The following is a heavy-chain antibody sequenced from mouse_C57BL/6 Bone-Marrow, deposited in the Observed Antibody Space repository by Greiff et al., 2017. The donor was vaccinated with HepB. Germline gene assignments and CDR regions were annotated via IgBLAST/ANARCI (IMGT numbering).Heavy chain of an antibody. J-gene: IGHJ3*01. V-gene: IGHV1-7*01. CDR2: INPSSGYT. Sequence: VQVVESGAELAKPGASVKLSCKASGYTFTSYWMHWVKQRPGQGLEWIGYINPSSGYTKYNQKFKDKATLTADKSSSTAYMQLSSLTYEDSAVYYCASIYYDYDVGAYWGQGTLVTVSA. CDR3: ASIYYDYDVGAY. CDR1: GYTFTSYW. D-gene: IGHD2-4*01.